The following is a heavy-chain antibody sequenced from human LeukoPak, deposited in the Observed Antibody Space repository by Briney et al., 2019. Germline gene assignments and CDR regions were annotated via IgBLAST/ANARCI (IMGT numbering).Heavy chain of an antibody. CDR3: ARGRYCSADICSGGDAFDI. D-gene: IGHD2-15*01. J-gene: IGHJ3*02. Sequence: PSETLSLPCTVSGGPINNYYWRWIRQPAGKGLEWIGRIYTRGSTNYNPSLKSRVTMSVDTSKNQFSLKLSSVTAADTAVYYCARGRYCSADICSGGDAFDIWGQGTMVSVSS. V-gene: IGHV4-4*07. CDR1: GGPINNYY. CDR2: IYTRGST.